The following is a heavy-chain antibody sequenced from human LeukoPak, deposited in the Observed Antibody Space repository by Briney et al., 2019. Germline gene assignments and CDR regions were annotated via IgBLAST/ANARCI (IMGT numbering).Heavy chain of an antibody. V-gene: IGHV4-34*01. CDR3: ARMPNYDSSGYFGDFDY. CDR2: INHSGST. CDR1: GGSFSGYY. J-gene: IGHJ4*02. D-gene: IGHD3-22*01. Sequence: SETLSLTCAVYGGSFSGYYWSWVRQPPGKGLEWIGEINHSGSTNYNPSLKSRVTISVDTSKNQFSLKLSSVTAADTAVYYCARMPNYDSSGYFGDFDYWGQGTLVTVSS.